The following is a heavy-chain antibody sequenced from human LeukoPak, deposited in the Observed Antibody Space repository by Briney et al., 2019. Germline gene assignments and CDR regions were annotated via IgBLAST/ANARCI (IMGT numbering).Heavy chain of an antibody. CDR2: IRSKANSYAT. V-gene: IGHV3-73*01. D-gene: IGHD5-12*01. Sequence: PGGSLRLSCAASGFTFSGSAMHWVRQASGKGLEWVGRIRSKANSYATAYAASVKGRFTISRDDSKNTAYLQMNSLKTEDTAVYYCTRSGYSGYDPFLYYYYYMDVWGKGTTVTISS. CDR3: TRSGYSGYDPFLYYYYYMDV. CDR1: GFTFSGSA. J-gene: IGHJ6*03.